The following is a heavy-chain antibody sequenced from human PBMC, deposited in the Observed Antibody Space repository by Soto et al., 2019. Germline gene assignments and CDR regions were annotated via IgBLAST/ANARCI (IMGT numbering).Heavy chain of an antibody. D-gene: IGHD3-3*01. CDR2: INPNSGGT. CDR1: GYTFTGYY. CDR3: ARGPEAARYDFWSGYLDY. J-gene: IGHJ4*02. V-gene: IGHV1-2*04. Sequence: ASVKVSCKASGYTFTGYYMHWVRQAPGQGLEWMGWINPNSGGTNYAQKFQGWVTMTRDTSISTAYMELSRLRSDDTAVYYCARGPEAARYDFWSGYLDYWGQGTLVTVSS.